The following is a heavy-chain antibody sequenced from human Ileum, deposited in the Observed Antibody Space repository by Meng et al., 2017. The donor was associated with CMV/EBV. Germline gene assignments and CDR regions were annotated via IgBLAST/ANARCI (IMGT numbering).Heavy chain of an antibody. CDR3: ARSIRPLNPWFDP. CDR1: GVTFSSDY. V-gene: IGHV3-53*01. CDR2: IYRGGST. Sequence: LMEYLSGPFQLEGSLTLSCESSGVTFSSDYISWLRKAPGKGLQCVSSIYRGGSTYYANSVKGRFNISRDHSNNSVYLQMNSHRAEDTAVYYCARSIRPLNPWFDPWGQGTPVTVSS. J-gene: IGHJ5*02. D-gene: IGHD2/OR15-2a*01.